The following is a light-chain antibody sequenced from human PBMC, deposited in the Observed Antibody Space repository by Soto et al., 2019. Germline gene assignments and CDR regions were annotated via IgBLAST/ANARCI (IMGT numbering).Light chain of an antibody. J-gene: IGKJ4*01. CDR1: QSVSTY. CDR2: AAS. CDR3: QQRSNWPLT. V-gene: IGKV3-11*01. Sequence: EIVLTRSPATLSLSPGDRATLSCRASQSVSTYVNWFQQKPGQPPRLLIYAASTRATGTPARFSGSGSGTDFTLTISSLEPEDFAVYYCQQRSNWPLTFGGGTKVDIK.